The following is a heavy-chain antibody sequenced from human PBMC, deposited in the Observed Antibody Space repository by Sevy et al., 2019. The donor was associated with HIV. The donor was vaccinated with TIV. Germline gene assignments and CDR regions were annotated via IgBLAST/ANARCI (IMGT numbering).Heavy chain of an antibody. CDR2: MNSDGSST. D-gene: IGHD3-3*01. Sequence: GGSLRLSCAASGFTFSSYWMHWVRQAPGKGLVWVSRMNSDGSSTRYADSVKGRFTISRDNAKNTLYLQMNSLRAEDTAVYYCARGTSEYYDFWSGYYNHYYYYMDVWGKGTTVTVSS. V-gene: IGHV3-74*01. CDR3: ARGTSEYYDFWSGYYNHYYYYMDV. J-gene: IGHJ6*03. CDR1: GFTFSSYW.